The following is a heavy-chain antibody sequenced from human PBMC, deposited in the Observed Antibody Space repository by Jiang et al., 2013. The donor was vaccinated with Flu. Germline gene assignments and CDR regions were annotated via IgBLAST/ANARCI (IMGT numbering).Heavy chain of an antibody. CDR2: ISYDGGSNK. D-gene: IGHD3-22*01. Sequence: VQLVESGGGVVQPGRSLRLSCAASGFTFSSYGMHWVRQAPGKGLEWLALISYDGGSNKYYADSVKGRFTISRDNSKNTLYLQINSLRTGDTAVYYCARARNYFDTSGYTPLDYWGQGTLVTVSS. J-gene: IGHJ4*02. CDR1: GFTFSSYG. V-gene: IGHV3-30-3*01. CDR3: ARARNYFDTSGYTPLDY.